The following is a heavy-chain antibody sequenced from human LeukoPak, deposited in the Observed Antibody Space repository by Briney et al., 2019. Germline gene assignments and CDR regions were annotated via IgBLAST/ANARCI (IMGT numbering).Heavy chain of an antibody. D-gene: IGHD5-18*01. CDR3: ARGIRGYSSY. Sequence: SETLSLTCAVSGYSISSGYYWGWIRQPPGKGLEWIGSIYHSGSTYYNPSLKSRVTISVDTSKNQFSLKLSSVTAADTAVYYCARGIRGYSSYWGQGTLVTVSS. CDR1: GYSISSGYY. V-gene: IGHV4-38-2*01. CDR2: IYHSGST. J-gene: IGHJ4*02.